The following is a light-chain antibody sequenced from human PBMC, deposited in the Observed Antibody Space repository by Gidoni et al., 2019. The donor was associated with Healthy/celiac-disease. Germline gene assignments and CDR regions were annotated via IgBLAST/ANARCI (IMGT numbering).Light chain of an antibody. J-gene: IGKJ3*01. CDR1: QGISSS. CDR3: QQLNSYPPT. V-gene: IGKV1-9*01. CDR2: AAS. Sequence: DIQLTQSPSFLSASVGDRVTITCWASQGISSSLAWYQQKPGKAPKLLIYAASTLQSGVPSRFSGSGSGTEFTLTISSLQPEDFATYYCQQLNSYPPTFXSXTKVDIK.